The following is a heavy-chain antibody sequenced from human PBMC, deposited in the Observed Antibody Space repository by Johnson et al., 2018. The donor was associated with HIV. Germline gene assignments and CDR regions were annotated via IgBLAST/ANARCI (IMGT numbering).Heavy chain of an antibody. J-gene: IGHJ3*02. D-gene: IGHD1-7*01. V-gene: IGHV3-30*02. CDR2: IRYDGSNK. CDR3: AKGYIPAGTARKWDRRDAFDI. Sequence: LEWVAFIRYDGSNKYYADSVKGRFTISRDNSKNTLYLQMNSLRAEDTAVYYCAKGYIPAGTARKWDRRDAFDIWGQGTMVTVSS.